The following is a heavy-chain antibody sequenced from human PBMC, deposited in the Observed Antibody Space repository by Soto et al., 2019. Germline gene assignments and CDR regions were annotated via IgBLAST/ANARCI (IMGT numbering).Heavy chain of an antibody. V-gene: IGHV1-69*13. CDR1: GGTFSSYA. Sequence: SVKGSCKAFGGTFSSYAISWVRQAPGQGVEWMGGIIPIFGTANYAQKFQGRVTITADESTSTAYMELSSLRSEDTAVYYCARDKPLRDSPREASGGELTYYYYGMDVWGQGTTVTVSS. D-gene: IGHD5-12*01. J-gene: IGHJ6*02. CDR3: ARDKPLRDSPREASGGELTYYYYGMDV. CDR2: IIPIFGTA.